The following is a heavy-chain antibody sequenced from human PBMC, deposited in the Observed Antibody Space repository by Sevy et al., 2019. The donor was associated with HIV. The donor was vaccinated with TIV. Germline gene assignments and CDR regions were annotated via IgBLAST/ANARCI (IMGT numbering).Heavy chain of an antibody. CDR2: IKSKTEGGTI. CDR3: TTEQSRPSYSDDSSDWYNAFDI. J-gene: IGHJ3*02. CDR1: GFTFSNAW. V-gene: IGHV3-15*01. Sequence: GGSLRLSCAASGFTFSNAWMSWVRQAPGKGLEWVGRIKSKTEGGTINYAAPVKGRFTISRDDSKNTLFLQMHSLNTEDSAVYDCTTEQSRPSYSDDSSDWYNAFDIWGQGTMVTVSS. D-gene: IGHD3-22*01.